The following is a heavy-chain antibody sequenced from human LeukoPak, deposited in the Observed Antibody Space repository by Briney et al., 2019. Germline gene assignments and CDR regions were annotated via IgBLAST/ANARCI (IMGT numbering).Heavy chain of an antibody. CDR2: FYVGGAT. CDR3: ARDWPTIAAAGTIPEYFQH. J-gene: IGHJ1*01. Sequence: GGSLRLSCAVSGFSVTNNYMSWVRQAPGKGLEWVSVFYVGGATYYADSVKGRFTISRDNSENTLYLQMKSLRAEDTAVYYCARDWPTIAAAGTIPEYFQHWGQGTLVTVSS. V-gene: IGHV3-53*01. D-gene: IGHD6-13*01. CDR1: GFSVTNNY.